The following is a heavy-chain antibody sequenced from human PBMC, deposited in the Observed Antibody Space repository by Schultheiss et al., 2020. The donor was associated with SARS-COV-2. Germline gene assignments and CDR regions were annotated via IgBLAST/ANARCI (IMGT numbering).Heavy chain of an antibody. V-gene: IGHV3-30*18. J-gene: IGHJ6*02. D-gene: IGHD6-13*01. CDR1: GFTFSSYG. CDR2: ISYDGSNK. Sequence: GSLRLSCAASGFTFSSYGMHWVRQAPGKGLEWVAVISYDGSNKYYADSVKGRFTISRDNSKNTLYLQMNSLRAEDTAVYYCAKDSSSSWSYYYYYGMDVWGQGTTVTVSS. CDR3: AKDSSSSWSYYYYYGMDV.